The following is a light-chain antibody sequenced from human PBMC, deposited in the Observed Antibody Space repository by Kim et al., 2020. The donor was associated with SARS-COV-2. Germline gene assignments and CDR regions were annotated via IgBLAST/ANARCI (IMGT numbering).Light chain of an antibody. CDR2: STN. V-gene: IGLV1-44*01. Sequence: QAVVTQPPSASGTPGQRVTISCSGSSFNIGSNTVNWYQQLPGTAPKLLIYSTNQRPSGVPDRFSGSKSGTSASLAISGLQSEDEADYYCAAWNDSLYAVFGGGTQLTVL. J-gene: IGLJ3*02. CDR1: SFNIGSNT. CDR3: AAWNDSLYAV.